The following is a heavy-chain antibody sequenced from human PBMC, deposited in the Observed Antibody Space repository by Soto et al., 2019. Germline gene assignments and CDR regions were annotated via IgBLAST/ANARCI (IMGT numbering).Heavy chain of an antibody. Sequence: QVQLVESGGGVVQPGRSLRLSCAASGFTFSSYGMHWVRQAPGKGLEWVAVISYAGSNKYYADSVKGRLTISRDNSKNPLYLQMNSSRGEDTVVYYCAKYNGSGGDWRRVDNASDICGQGTIVTVSS. D-gene: IGHD6-19*01. CDR3: AKYNGSGGDWRRVDNASDI. CDR1: GFTFSSYG. J-gene: IGHJ3*02. CDR2: ISYAGSNK. V-gene: IGHV3-30*18.